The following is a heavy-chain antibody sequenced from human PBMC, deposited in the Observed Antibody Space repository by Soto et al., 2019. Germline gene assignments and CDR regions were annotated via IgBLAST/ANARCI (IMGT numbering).Heavy chain of an antibody. CDR3: AKDAPYYYDSSGYYGPFDY. D-gene: IGHD3-22*01. V-gene: IGHV3-30*18. Sequence: GGSLRLSCAASGFTFSSYGIHWVRQAPGKRLEWVALISYDGSNKYYADSVKGRFTISRDNSKNTLYLQMNGLRAEDTAMYYCAKDAPYYYDSSGYYGPFDYWGQGTLVTVSS. CDR1: GFTFSSYG. J-gene: IGHJ4*02. CDR2: ISYDGSNK.